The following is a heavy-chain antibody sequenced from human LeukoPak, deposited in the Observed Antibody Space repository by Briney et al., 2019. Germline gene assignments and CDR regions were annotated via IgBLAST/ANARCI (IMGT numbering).Heavy chain of an antibody. CDR1: GYSIASYW. J-gene: IGHJ5*02. Sequence: GESLNISCNASGYSIASYWIGWVRQMPGKGLELMGVIYPGECPTRLSPSFQGRVTISADKSISTAYLQWSSLKASDTAMYYCARGDIVVVTATQGYNWFDAWGQGTLVTVSS. CDR3: ARGDIVVVTATQGYNWFDA. V-gene: IGHV5-51*01. D-gene: IGHD2-21*02. CDR2: IYPGECPT.